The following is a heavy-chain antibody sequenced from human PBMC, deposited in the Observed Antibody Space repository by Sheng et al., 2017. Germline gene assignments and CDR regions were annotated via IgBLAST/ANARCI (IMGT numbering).Heavy chain of an antibody. J-gene: IGHJ6*02. Sequence: EVQLVESGGGLVQPGGSLRLSCAASGFTFSSYATSWVRQAPGKGLEWVSAISGSGGSTYYADSVKGRFTISRDNSKNTLYLQMNSLRAEDTAVYYCATLPLRWFYYYGMDVWGQGTTVTVSS. CDR3: ATLPLRWFYYYGMDV. V-gene: IGHV3-23*04. CDR2: ISGSGGST. D-gene: IGHD4-17*01. CDR1: GFTFSSYA.